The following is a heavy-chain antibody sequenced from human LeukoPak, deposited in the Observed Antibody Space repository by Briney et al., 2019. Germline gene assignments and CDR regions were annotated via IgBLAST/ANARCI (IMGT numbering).Heavy chain of an antibody. J-gene: IGHJ4*02. CDR2: SVPMSDTK. V-gene: IGHV1-69*05. CDR1: GGSFGDFA. Sequence: SVKVSCKASGGSFGDFAIIWVRQAPGHGLEWMGRSVPMSDTKDYAQKFQGRVTITTDESTSTAYMELSGLRSEDTAVYYCARDHGDFLFDYWGQGTLVTVSS. D-gene: IGHD4-17*01. CDR3: ARDHGDFLFDY.